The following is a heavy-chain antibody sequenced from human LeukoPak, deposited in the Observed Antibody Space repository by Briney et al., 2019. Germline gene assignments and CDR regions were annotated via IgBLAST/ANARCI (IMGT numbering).Heavy chain of an antibody. CDR3: ARKYNSYFDY. CDR2: IYPGDSDT. CDR1: GYXFTSYW. Sequence: GESLKISCKGSGYXFTSYWIAWVRQMPGKGLAWMGIIYPGDSDTRYSPSFQGQVTISADKSISTACLQWSSLKASDTGMYYCARKYNSYFDYWGQGTLVTVSS. D-gene: IGHD2/OR15-2a*01. J-gene: IGHJ4*02. V-gene: IGHV5-51*01.